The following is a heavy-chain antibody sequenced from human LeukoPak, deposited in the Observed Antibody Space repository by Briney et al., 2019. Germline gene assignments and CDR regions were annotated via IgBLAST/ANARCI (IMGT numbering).Heavy chain of an antibody. Sequence: GESLKISCKGSGYNFTNYWIGWVRQMPGKGLECMGIIYPGDSDTRYSPSFQGQVTISADKSISTAYLQWSSLKVSDTAMYYCARHTSPTYYYDSSGYQVWGQGTLVTVSS. D-gene: IGHD3-22*01. CDR1: GYNFTNYW. J-gene: IGHJ4*02. V-gene: IGHV5-51*01. CDR2: IYPGDSDT. CDR3: ARHTSPTYYYDSSGYQV.